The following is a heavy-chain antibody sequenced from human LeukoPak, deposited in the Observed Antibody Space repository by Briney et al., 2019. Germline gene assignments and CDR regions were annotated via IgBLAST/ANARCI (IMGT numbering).Heavy chain of an antibody. CDR3: ARGRYYDFWSGYYTNWFDP. CDR2: VYYSGST. D-gene: IGHD3-3*01. CDR1: GGSISSYY. Sequence: PSETLSLTCTVSGGSISSYYWGWIRQPPGKGLEWIGYVYYSGSTNYNPSLKSRVTISVDTSKNQFSLKLSSVTAADTAVYYCARGRYYDFWSGYYTNWFDPWGQGTLVTVSS. V-gene: IGHV4-59*01. J-gene: IGHJ5*02.